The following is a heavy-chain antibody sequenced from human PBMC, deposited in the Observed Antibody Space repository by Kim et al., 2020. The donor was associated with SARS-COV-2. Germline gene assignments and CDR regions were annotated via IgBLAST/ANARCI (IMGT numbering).Heavy chain of an antibody. CDR3: ARDRGIAAAGPDKVDY. Sequence: ASVKVSCKASGYTFTSYYMHWVRQAPGQGLEWMGIINPSGGSTSYAQKFQGRVTMTRDTSTSTVYMELSSLRSEDTAVYYCARDRGIAAAGPDKVDYWGQGTLVTVSS. J-gene: IGHJ4*02. CDR1: GYTFTSYY. D-gene: IGHD6-13*01. CDR2: INPSGGST. V-gene: IGHV1-46*01.